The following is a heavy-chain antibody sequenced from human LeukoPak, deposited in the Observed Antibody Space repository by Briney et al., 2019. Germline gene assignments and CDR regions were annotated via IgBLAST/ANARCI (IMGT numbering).Heavy chain of an antibody. V-gene: IGHV1-2*04. CDR3: ARQPSRASFIDY. Sequence: ASVKVSCKASGYTFTGYYMHWVRQAPGQGLEWMGWINPNSGGTNYAQKFQGWVTMTRDTSISTAYMELSRLRSDDTAVYYCARQPSRASFIDYWGQGTLVTVSS. D-gene: IGHD2-2*01. CDR2: INPNSGGT. J-gene: IGHJ4*02. CDR1: GYTFTGYY.